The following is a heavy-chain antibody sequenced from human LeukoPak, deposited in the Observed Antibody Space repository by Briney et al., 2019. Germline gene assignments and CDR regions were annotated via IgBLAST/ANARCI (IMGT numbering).Heavy chain of an antibody. D-gene: IGHD2-2*01. CDR2: INHSGST. CDR3: ARVGAYCSSTSCLRSSAAFDAFDS. CDR1: GGSFSGYY. Sequence: PSETLSLTCAVYGGSFSGYYWSWIRQPPGKGLEWIGEINHSGSTNYNPSLKSRVTISVDTSKNQFSPKLSSVTAADTAVYYCARVGAYCSSTSCLRSSAAFDAFDSWGQGTMVTVSS. V-gene: IGHV4-34*01. J-gene: IGHJ3*02.